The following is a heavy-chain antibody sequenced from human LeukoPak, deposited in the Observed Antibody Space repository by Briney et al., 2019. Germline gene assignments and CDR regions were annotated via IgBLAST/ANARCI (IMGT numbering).Heavy chain of an antibody. CDR3: AKEYYDILTGSYYFDY. V-gene: IGHV3-74*01. CDR2: INSDVSST. Sequence: GGSLRLSCAASGFTFSNYWMHWVRQAPGKGLVWVSRINSDVSSTSYADSVKGRFTISRDTAKNTLYLQMNSLRAEDTAVYYCAKEYYDILTGSYYFDYWGQGTLVTVSS. CDR1: GFTFSNYW. D-gene: IGHD3-9*01. J-gene: IGHJ4*02.